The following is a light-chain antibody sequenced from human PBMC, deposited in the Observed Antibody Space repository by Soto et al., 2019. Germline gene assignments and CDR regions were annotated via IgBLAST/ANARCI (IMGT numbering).Light chain of an antibody. CDR1: SSDVGGYNY. J-gene: IGLJ1*01. Sequence: QSVLTQPASVSGSPGQSITISCTGTSSDVGGYNYVSWYQHPPGKAPKLTIYDVSNRPSGVSYRFSGSKSGNTASLTISGLQPEDEADYYCSSYTTSNTRQIVFGTGTKVTVL. CDR2: DVS. CDR3: SSYTTSNTRQIV. V-gene: IGLV2-14*03.